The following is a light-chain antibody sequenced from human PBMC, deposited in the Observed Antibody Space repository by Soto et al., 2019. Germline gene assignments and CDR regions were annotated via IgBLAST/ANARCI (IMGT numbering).Light chain of an antibody. CDR3: QQSYSTPYT. CDR2: ASS. CDR1: QSISDY. J-gene: IGKJ2*01. Sequence: MTQSPATLSASVGDRVTITCRASQSISDYLNWYQQKPGKAPKLLIYASSSLQSGVPSRFSGSGSGTDFTLTISSLQPEDFATYYCQQSYSTPYTFGQGTKLEIK. V-gene: IGKV1-39*01.